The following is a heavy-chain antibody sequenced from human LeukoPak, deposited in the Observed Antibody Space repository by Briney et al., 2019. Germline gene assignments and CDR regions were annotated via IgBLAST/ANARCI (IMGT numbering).Heavy chain of an antibody. CDR2: INHSGST. J-gene: IGHJ6*03. CDR1: GGSFSGYY. Sequence: SETLSLTCAVYGGSFSGYYWSWIRQPPGKGLEWIGEINHSGSTNYNPSLKSRVTISVDTTKNQFSLKLSSVTAADTAVYYCARVAAAGTYAYYYYYMDVWGKGTTVTVSS. D-gene: IGHD6-13*01. V-gene: IGHV4-34*01. CDR3: ARVAAAGTYAYYYYYMDV.